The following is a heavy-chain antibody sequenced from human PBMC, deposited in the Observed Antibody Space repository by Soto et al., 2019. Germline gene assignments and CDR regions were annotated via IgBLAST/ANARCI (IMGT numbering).Heavy chain of an antibody. Sequence: SETLSLTCTVSGGSISSYYWSWIRQPPGKGLEWIGYIYYSGSTNYNPSLQSRVAVSVDTSKSQCSLRLSSVTPEPAAVSYCGRNLRPYYDCWSGYFPIRFDPWCQGNLVSVS. CDR2: IYYSGST. V-gene: IGHV4-59*08. D-gene: IGHD3-3*01. J-gene: IGHJ5*02. CDR1: GGSISSYY. CDR3: GRNLRPYYDCWSGYFPIRFDP.